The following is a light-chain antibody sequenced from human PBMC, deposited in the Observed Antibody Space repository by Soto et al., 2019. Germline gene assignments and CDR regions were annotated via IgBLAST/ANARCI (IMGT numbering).Light chain of an antibody. Sequence: QSALTQPPSASGSPGQSVTISCTGTSSDVGGYNYVSWYQQHPGKAPKIMIYEVTKRPSGVPDRFAGSNSGNMASLTVSGLPADYRADYYYSSYPGTLYVLCTGTKVTVL. CDR2: EVT. J-gene: IGLJ1*01. CDR1: SSDVGGYNY. CDR3: SSYPGTLYV. V-gene: IGLV2-8*01.